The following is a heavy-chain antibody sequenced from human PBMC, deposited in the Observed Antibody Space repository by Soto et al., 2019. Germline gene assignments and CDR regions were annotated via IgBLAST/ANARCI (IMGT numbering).Heavy chain of an antibody. CDR2: TYYRSKWYN. V-gene: IGHV6-1*01. CDR1: GDSVSSNSAA. CDR3: ARKYSTSWADALGI. D-gene: IGHD6-13*01. Sequence: SQTLSLTCDISGDSVSSNSAAWNWIRQSPSRGLEWLGRTYYRSKWYNDYAVSVKSRMTITPDTSKNQFSLQLNSATPEDTAVYYCARKYSTSWADALGIWGQGTKVTVSS. J-gene: IGHJ3*02.